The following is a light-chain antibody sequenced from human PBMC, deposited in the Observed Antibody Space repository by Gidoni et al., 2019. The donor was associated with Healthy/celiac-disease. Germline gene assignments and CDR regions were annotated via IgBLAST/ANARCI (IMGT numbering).Light chain of an antibody. CDR3: QQGYSTPRT. Sequence: DIQMTQSPSSLSASVGDSVTITCRASQSISSYLNWYQQKPGKAPKLLIYAASSLQSGVPSRFSGSGSGTDFTLTISSLQPEDFATYYCQQGYSTPRTFGQGTKVEIK. J-gene: IGKJ1*01. CDR1: QSISSY. V-gene: IGKV1-39*01. CDR2: AAS.